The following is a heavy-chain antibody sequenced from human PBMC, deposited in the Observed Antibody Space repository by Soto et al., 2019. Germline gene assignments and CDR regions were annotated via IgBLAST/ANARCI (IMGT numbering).Heavy chain of an antibody. CDR3: ARHYFDSSGYYFALGLDV. D-gene: IGHD3-22*01. CDR1: GGSIGSYY. Sequence: KPSETLSLTCTVSGGSIGSYYWSWIRQPPGKGLEWIGHIYYTGSTNYNPSLKGRVTMSIDTSENQFSLKLRSGTAADTAVYYCARHYFDSSGYYFALGLDVWGQGTTVTVSS. CDR2: IYYTGST. J-gene: IGHJ6*02. V-gene: IGHV4-59*08.